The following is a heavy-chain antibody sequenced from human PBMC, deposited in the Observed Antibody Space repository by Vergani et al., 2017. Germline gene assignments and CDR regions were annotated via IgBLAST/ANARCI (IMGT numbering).Heavy chain of an antibody. CDR2: IYSTGST. V-gene: IGHV4-39*07. Sequence: QVQLQESGPGLVKPSETLSLTCTVSGVSIGSNSYYWGWIRQPPGKGLEWIGTIYSTGSTNYNPSLNSRVTMSVDTSKNQFSLKLRSVTAADTAVYFCARVMYRDEASTGYRLEGMDIWGQGTTVTISS. D-gene: IGHD3-9*01. CDR1: GVSIGSNSYY. J-gene: IGHJ6*02. CDR3: ARVMYRDEASTGYRLEGMDI.